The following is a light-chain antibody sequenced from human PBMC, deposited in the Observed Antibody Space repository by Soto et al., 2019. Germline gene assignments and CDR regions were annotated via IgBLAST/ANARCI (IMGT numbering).Light chain of an antibody. V-gene: IGKV1-9*01. CDR1: LGINTY. CDR3: QQLDRYPFS. Sequence: DIQLTQSPSFLSASVGDRVTITCRASLGINTYLAWYQQKVGEAPKLLIYAASTLQSGVPSRFSGSGSGTEFTLTISSLQPEDFASYYCQQLDRYPFSLGGGTKVDIK. J-gene: IGKJ4*01. CDR2: AAS.